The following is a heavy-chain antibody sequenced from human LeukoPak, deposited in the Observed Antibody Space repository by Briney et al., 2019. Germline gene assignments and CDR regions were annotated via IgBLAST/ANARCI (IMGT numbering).Heavy chain of an antibody. D-gene: IGHD3-22*01. V-gene: IGHV4-61*05. J-gene: IGHJ4*02. CDR3: ARHTSSGYYYDAYYFDY. CDR1: GGSISSSSYY. CDR2: IYYSGST. Sequence: PSETLSLTCTVSGGSISSSSYYWGWIRQPPGKGLEWIGYIYYSGSTNYNPSLKSRVTISVDTSKNQFSLKLSSVTAADTAVYYCARHTSSGYYYDAYYFDYWGQGTLVTVSS.